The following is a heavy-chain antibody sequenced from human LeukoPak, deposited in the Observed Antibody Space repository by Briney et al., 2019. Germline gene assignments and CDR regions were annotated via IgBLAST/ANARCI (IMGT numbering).Heavy chain of an antibody. CDR2: ISAYNGNT. J-gene: IGHJ4*02. D-gene: IGHD3-3*01. V-gene: IGHV1-18*01. CDR1: GYTFTSSS. Sequence: ASVKVSCKASGYTFTSSSISWVRQAPGQGLEWMGWISAYNGNTNYAQKLQGRVTMTTDTSTSTAYMELRSLRSDDTAVYYCARDGYYDIWSGLKNQYYFDHWGQGTLVTVSS. CDR3: ARDGYYDIWSGLKNQYYFDH.